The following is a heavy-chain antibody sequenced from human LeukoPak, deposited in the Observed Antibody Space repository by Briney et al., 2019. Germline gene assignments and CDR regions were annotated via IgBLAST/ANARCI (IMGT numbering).Heavy chain of an antibody. J-gene: IGHJ4*02. D-gene: IGHD3-16*01. CDR2: NYYSGTM. CDR3: ARQGRGYGGTFDY. V-gene: IGHV4-30-4*07. Sequence: SETLSLTCAVSGGSISSGGDSWSWIRQPPGKGLEWIGYNYYSGTMYYNPSLKSRVTISVDTSKNQFSLKLSSVTAADTAVYYCARQGRGYGGTFDYWGQGTLVTVSS. CDR1: GGSISSGGDS.